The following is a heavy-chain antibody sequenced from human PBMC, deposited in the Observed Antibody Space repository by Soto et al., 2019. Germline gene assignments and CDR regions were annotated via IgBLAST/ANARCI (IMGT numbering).Heavy chain of an antibody. CDR3: AKDPLVSTKRKLELALGVMDV. CDR2: ISYDGSNK. Sequence: GGSLRLSCAASGFTFSSYGMHWVRQAPGKGLEWVAVISYDGSNKYYADSVKGRFTISRDNSKNTLYLQMNSLRAEDTAVYYCAKDPLVSTKRKLELALGVMDVWGQGTTVTVSS. CDR1: GFTFSSYG. D-gene: IGHD1-7*01. V-gene: IGHV3-30*18. J-gene: IGHJ6*02.